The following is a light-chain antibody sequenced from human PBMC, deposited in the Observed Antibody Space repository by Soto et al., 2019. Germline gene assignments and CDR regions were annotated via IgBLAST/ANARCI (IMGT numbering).Light chain of an antibody. CDR1: QDISSW. V-gene: IGKV1-12*01. CDR2: SAS. J-gene: IGKJ2*01. CDR3: QQVNTFPYT. Sequence: DIQMTQSPSSVSASVGDRVTITCRASQDISSWLAWYQQKPGKAPNLLIFSASSLESGVPSRFSGSGSGTEFTLTISSLQPEDFATYYCQQVNTFPYTFGQGTKLEIK.